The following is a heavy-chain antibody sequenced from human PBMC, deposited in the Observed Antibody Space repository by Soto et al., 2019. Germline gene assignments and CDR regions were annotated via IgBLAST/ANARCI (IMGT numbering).Heavy chain of an antibody. CDR1: GFTFSNYA. Sequence: GGSLRLSCAASGFTFSNYAMHWVRQAPGKGLEWVAVISYDGSNKYYADSVKGRFTISRDNSKNTLYLKMSGLRAEDTAVYYCTRDQPEMAFDYWGQGTLVTVSS. V-gene: IGHV3-30-3*01. CDR2: ISYDGSNK. J-gene: IGHJ4*02. CDR3: TRDQPEMAFDY.